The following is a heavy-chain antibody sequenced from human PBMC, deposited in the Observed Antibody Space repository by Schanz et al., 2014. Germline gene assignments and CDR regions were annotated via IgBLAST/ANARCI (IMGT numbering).Heavy chain of an antibody. CDR1: GYTFSDYG. J-gene: IGHJ3*02. Sequence: QVQLVQSGAEVQKPGASVKVSCKASGYTFSDYGITWVRQAPGQGLEWMGWISAYNGNTNYALKLQGRVTMTTDTSTGTAYMELRSLRSDDTALYYCTRGGYSYALSAFDIWGQGTMVTVSS. CDR3: TRGGYSYALSAFDI. D-gene: IGHD5-18*01. V-gene: IGHV1-18*01. CDR2: ISAYNGNT.